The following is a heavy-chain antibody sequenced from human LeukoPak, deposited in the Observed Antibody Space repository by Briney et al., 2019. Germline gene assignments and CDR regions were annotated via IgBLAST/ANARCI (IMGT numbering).Heavy chain of an antibody. CDR3: AKDMGGILWFGEAT. CDR1: GFTFDDYT. Sequence: GGSLRLSYAASGFTFDDYTMHWVRQAPGKGLEWVSLISWDGGSTYYADSVKGRFTISRDNSKNSLYLQMNSLRTEDTALYYCAKDMGGILWFGEATWGQGTLVTVSS. J-gene: IGHJ4*02. V-gene: IGHV3-43*01. CDR2: ISWDGGST. D-gene: IGHD3-10*01.